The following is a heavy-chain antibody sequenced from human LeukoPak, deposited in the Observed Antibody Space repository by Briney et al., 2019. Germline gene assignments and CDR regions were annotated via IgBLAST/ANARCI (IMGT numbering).Heavy chain of an antibody. D-gene: IGHD3-3*01. Sequence: ASVKVSCKASGYTFTSYDINWVRQATGQGLEWMGWMNPNSGNAGYAQKFQGRVTITRNTSISTAYMELSRLRSEDTAVYYCARLSYYDFWSGYRSHYYYYMDVWGKGTTVTVSS. CDR3: ARLSYYDFWSGYRSHYYYYMDV. CDR2: MNPNSGNA. J-gene: IGHJ6*03. CDR1: GYTFTSYD. V-gene: IGHV1-8*03.